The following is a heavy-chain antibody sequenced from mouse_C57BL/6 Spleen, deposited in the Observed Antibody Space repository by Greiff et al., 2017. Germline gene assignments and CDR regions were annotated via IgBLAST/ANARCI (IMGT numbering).Heavy chain of an antibody. J-gene: IGHJ4*01. D-gene: IGHD3-2*02. V-gene: IGHV5-6*01. CDR2: ISSGGSYT. Sequence: EVKLMESGGDLVKPGGSLKLSCAASGFTFSSSGMSWVRQTPDKRLEWVATISSGGSYTYYPASVKGRFTISRDNAKNTLYLQMSSLKSEDTAMYYCARHEGAGSYYAMDYWGQGTSVTVSS. CDR1: GFTFSSSG. CDR3: ARHEGAGSYYAMDY.